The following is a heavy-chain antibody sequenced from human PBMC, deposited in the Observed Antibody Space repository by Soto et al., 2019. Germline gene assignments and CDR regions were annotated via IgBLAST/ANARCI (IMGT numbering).Heavy chain of an antibody. CDR2: ISGSGGGT. J-gene: IGHJ4*02. V-gene: IGHV3-23*01. CDR1: GFTFSTYA. CDR3: AKLMRNNWSYFDF. D-gene: IGHD1-1*01. Sequence: GGSLRLSCAASGFTFSTYAMSWVRQAPGKGLEWVSTISGSGGGTYYTDSVKGRFTISRDNSKNTLYLQMDSLRADDTAVYFCAKLMRNNWSYFDFWGQGTLVTVSS.